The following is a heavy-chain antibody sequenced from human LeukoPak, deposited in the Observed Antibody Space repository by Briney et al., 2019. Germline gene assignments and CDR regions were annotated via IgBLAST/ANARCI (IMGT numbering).Heavy chain of an antibody. D-gene: IGHD3-10*01. CDR1: GYVFSNYG. Sequence: PGASVKVSCKASGYVFSNYGISWVRQAPGQGLEWMGWISAYNGNTNYAEKFQGRVTMTTDTSTSTAYMELRSLRSEDTAVYHCARERVDYYGSGSAIYDYYGMDVWGQGTTVTVSS. CDR2: ISAYNGNT. V-gene: IGHV1-18*01. CDR3: ARERVDYYGSGSAIYDYYGMDV. J-gene: IGHJ6*02.